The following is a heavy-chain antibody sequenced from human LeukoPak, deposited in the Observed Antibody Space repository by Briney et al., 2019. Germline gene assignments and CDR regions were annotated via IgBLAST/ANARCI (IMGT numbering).Heavy chain of an antibody. D-gene: IGHD6-6*01. CDR2: ISSSSSYI. CDR3: ASAYSSSTPPGL. V-gene: IGHV3-21*01. Sequence: GRSLRLSCAASGFTFSSYSMNWVRQAPGKGLEWVSSISSSSSYIYYADSVKGRFTMSRDNAKNSLYLQMNSLRAEDTAVYYCASAYSSSTPPGLWGQGTLVTVSS. J-gene: IGHJ4*02. CDR1: GFTFSSYS.